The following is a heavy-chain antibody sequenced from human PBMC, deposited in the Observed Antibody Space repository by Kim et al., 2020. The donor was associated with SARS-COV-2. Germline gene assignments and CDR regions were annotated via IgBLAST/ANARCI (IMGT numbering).Heavy chain of an antibody. Sequence: GGSLRLFCAASGFTFSSYSMNWVRQAPGKGLEWVSSISSSSSYIYYADSVNGLFTISRDNAKNSLYLQMNSLRAEDTAVYYCATDIVATDYGMDVWGQGTTVTVSS. D-gene: IGHD5-12*01. CDR3: ATDIVATDYGMDV. CDR2: ISSSSSYI. V-gene: IGHV3-21*01. J-gene: IGHJ6*02. CDR1: GFTFSSYS.